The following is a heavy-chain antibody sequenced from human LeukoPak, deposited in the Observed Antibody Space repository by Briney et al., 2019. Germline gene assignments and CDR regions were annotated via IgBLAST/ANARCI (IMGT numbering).Heavy chain of an antibody. Sequence: SETLSLTCAVYGASYNAYYWSWIRQPPGKGLEWIGDIDRRGTATYNPSLKSRLTISADASKNQFSLKLNSVTDADTAVYYCAVGITILGVAASFDSWGQGNLVIVSS. J-gene: IGHJ4*02. CDR2: IDRRGTA. CDR3: AVGITILGVAASFDS. D-gene: IGHD3-3*01. CDR1: GASYNAYY. V-gene: IGHV4-34*01.